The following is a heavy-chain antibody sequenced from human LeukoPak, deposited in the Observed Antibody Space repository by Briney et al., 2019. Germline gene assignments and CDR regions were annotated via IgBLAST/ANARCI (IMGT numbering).Heavy chain of an antibody. CDR3: ARQFCSSTSCYIGMSY. D-gene: IGHD2-2*02. J-gene: IGHJ4*02. CDR1: GYRFTSYC. CDR2: IYPGDSDT. V-gene: IGHV5-51*01. Sequence: GAPLKISFQGSGYRFTSYCIGWGRPMPGKGLEGMGIIYPGDSDTRYSPSFQGQVTISVDKSISTAYLQWSSLKASDTAMYYCARQFCSSTSCYIGMSYWGQGTLVTVSS.